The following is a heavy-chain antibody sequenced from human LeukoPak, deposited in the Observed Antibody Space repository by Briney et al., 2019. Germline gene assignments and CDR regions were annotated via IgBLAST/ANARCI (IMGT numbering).Heavy chain of an antibody. CDR2: IYHSGST. V-gene: IGHV4-38-2*02. J-gene: IGHJ5*02. CDR3: ARVRGSYVRWFDP. Sequence: PSETLSLTCTVSGYSISSGYYWGWIRQPPGKGLEWIGSIYHSGSTYYNPSLKSRVTISVDTSKNQFSLKLSSVTAADTAVYYCARVRGSYVRWFDPWGQGTLVTVSS. D-gene: IGHD1-26*01. CDR1: GYSISSGYY.